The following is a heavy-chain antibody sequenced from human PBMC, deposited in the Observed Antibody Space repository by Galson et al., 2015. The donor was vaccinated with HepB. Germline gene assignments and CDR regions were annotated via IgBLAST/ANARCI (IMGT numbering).Heavy chain of an antibody. CDR3: VTTVRGINY. Sequence: SLRLSCAASGFTFNSYAMAWVRQAPGKGLEWVSVVTSGGGKTFFPDSLTGRFIVSRDNSRNTLYLQTSSLRADDTAVYYCVTTVRGINYWGQGTLLTVSS. D-gene: IGHD3-10*01. CDR1: GFTFNSYA. CDR2: VTSGGGKT. V-gene: IGHV3-23*01. J-gene: IGHJ4*02.